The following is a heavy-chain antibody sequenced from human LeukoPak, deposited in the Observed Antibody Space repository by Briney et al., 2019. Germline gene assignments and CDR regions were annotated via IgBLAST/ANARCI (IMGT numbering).Heavy chain of an antibody. D-gene: IGHD5-24*01. CDR1: GFTFSSYG. Sequence: GGCLRLSCAAPGFTFSSYGMHWVRQAPGKGLEWVAVIWYDGSNKYYADSVKGRFTISRDNSKNTLYLQMNSLRAEDTAVYYCAREGEMATITGWFDPWGQGTLVTVSS. J-gene: IGHJ5*02. CDR2: IWYDGSNK. CDR3: AREGEMATITGWFDP. V-gene: IGHV3-33*01.